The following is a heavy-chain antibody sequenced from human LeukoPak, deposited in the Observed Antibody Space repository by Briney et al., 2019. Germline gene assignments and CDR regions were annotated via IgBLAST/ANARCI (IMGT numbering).Heavy chain of an antibody. Sequence: GGSLRLSCAASGFTVSSNYMSWVRQAPGKGLEWVSVIYSGGSTYYADSVKGRFTIPRDNSKNTLYLQMNSLRAEDTAVYYCARLKSGSRFDYWGQGTLVTVSS. CDR2: IYSGGST. D-gene: IGHD3-10*01. CDR3: ARLKSGSRFDY. J-gene: IGHJ4*02. CDR1: GFTVSSNY. V-gene: IGHV3-53*01.